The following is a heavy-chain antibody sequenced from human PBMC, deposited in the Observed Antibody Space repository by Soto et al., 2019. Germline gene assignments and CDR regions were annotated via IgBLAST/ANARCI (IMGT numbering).Heavy chain of an antibody. D-gene: IGHD1-26*01. Sequence: GASVKVSCKASGYTFTSYAISWVRQAPGQGLEWMGGIIPIFGTANYAQKFQGRVTITADESTSTAYMELSSMRSEDTAVYYCAREIVGATTFDYWGQGTLVTVSS. CDR1: GYTFTSYA. J-gene: IGHJ4*02. V-gene: IGHV1-69*13. CDR2: IIPIFGTA. CDR3: AREIVGATTFDY.